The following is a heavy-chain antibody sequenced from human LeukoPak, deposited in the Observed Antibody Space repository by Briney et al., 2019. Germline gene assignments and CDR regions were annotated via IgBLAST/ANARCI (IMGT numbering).Heavy chain of an antibody. D-gene: IGHD2-2*01. CDR1: GYTFTSYD. Sequence: ASVKVSCKASGYTFTSYDINWVRQATGQGLEWMGWMNPNSGNTGYAQKFQGRVTITRNTSISTAYMELSSLRSEDTAVYYCARGLGGLRDIVVVPAAMKYYYYYMDSWGKGTTVTVSS. CDR2: MNPNSGNT. V-gene: IGHV1-8*03. CDR3: ARGLGGLRDIVVVPAAMKYYYYYMDS. J-gene: IGHJ6*03.